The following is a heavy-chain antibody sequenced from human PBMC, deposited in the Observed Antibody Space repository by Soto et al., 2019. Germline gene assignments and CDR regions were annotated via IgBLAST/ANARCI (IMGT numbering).Heavy chain of an antibody. V-gene: IGHV1-46*01. CDR3: ARAQHITLIATRALANTHYRIDV. CDR2: TNPSGGST. Sequence: ASVQVSCKASGYTFTSYYIHWVRQAPGQGLEWMGLTNPSGGSTTYAQKFQGRVTMTRDTSTRTVYMELSSLRSDDTAVYYCARAQHITLIATRALANTHYRIDVCHKATKVTISS. J-gene: IGHJ6*04. D-gene: IGHD3-22*01. CDR1: GYTFTSYY.